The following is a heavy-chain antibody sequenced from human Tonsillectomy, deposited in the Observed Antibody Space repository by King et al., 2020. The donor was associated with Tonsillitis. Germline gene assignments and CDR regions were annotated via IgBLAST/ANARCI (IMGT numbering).Heavy chain of an antibody. CDR3: AREYGSGSYYDSGYYYYGVDV. D-gene: IGHD3-10*01. Sequence: VQLVESGGGLVKPGGSLRLSCAASGFTFRDYYMTWLRQAPGKGLEWISYISSSGDTIYSADSVKGRFTISRDTAKNSLYLQMNSLRVEDTAVYYCAREYGSGSYYDSGYYYYGVDVWGQGTTVTVSS. V-gene: IGHV3-11*01. J-gene: IGHJ6*02. CDR1: GFTFRDYY. CDR2: ISSSGDTI.